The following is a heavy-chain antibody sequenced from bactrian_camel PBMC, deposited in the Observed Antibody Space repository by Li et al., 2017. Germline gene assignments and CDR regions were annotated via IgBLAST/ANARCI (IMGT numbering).Heavy chain of an antibody. CDR1: GFTVEDSD. CDR3: AARAGRCDESWYGYWAADGSFRY. V-gene: IGHV3S55*01. Sequence: HVQLVESGGGSVQAGGPLRLSCTASGFTVEDSDMGWYRQGPGHECELISTINSDGSTYYADSVKGRFTISQDNAENTMYLQTNTLNPDDTAMYYCAARAGRCDESWYGYWAADGSFRYRGRGTQVTVS. J-gene: IGHJ6*01. D-gene: IGHD1*01. CDR2: INSDGST.